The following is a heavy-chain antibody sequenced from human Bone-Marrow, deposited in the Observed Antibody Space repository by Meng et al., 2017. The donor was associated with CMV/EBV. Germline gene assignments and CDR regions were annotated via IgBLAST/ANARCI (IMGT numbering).Heavy chain of an antibody. CDR3: ATGPYSGSYFDY. CDR2: IRYDGSNK. J-gene: IGHJ4*02. Sequence: GESLKISCAASGFTVSSNYMSWVRQAPGKGLEWVAFIRYDGSNKYYADSVKGRFTISRVNSKNTLYLQMNSLRAEDTAVYYCATGPYSGSYFDYWGQGTLVTVSS. V-gene: IGHV3-30*02. D-gene: IGHD1-26*01. CDR1: GFTVSSNY.